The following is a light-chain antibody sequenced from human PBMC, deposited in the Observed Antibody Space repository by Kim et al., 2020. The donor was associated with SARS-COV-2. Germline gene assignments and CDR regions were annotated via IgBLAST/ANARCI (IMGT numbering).Light chain of an antibody. Sequence: QSALTQPPSVSGSPGQSVTISCTGSNIDVGHHNRVSWYQQPPGTVPKLVLYEVTNRPSGVPDRFSGSKSGNTASLTISGLQADDEADYYCCSYINNTFDVVFGGGTQLTVL. CDR3: CSYINNTFDVV. CDR1: NIDVGHHNR. J-gene: IGLJ2*01. CDR2: EVT. V-gene: IGLV2-18*02.